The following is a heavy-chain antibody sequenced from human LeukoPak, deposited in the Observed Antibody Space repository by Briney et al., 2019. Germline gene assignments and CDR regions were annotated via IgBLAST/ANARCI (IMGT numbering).Heavy chain of an antibody. CDR1: GFPFDIYW. CDR3: AKEKTVAGWYFDL. CDR2: IKSDGSEE. D-gene: IGHD6-19*01. Sequence: GGSLRLSCVASGFPFDIYWMSWVRQGPGKGLEWVANIKSDGSEEYYADSVKGRLTASRDNAKNSLFLQMNSLRVEDTAVYYCAKEKTVAGWYFDLWGRGTLVTVSS. J-gene: IGHJ2*01. V-gene: IGHV3-7*01.